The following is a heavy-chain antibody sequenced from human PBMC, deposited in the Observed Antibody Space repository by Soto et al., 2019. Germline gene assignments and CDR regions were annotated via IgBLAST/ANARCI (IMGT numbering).Heavy chain of an antibody. J-gene: IGHJ4*02. Sequence: QLQESGPGLVKPSETLSLTCSVSGDSINSDKYYWGWIHQPPGKGLEWIGSIYYRGNTYYNPSLRTRVTISQDKSKSQFSLRLNSVTAADSAVYFCARLEGLATISYYFDFWGQGAQVTVSS. D-gene: IGHD3-9*01. CDR1: GDSINSDKYY. CDR3: ARLEGLATISYYFDF. V-gene: IGHV4-39*01. CDR2: IYYRGNT.